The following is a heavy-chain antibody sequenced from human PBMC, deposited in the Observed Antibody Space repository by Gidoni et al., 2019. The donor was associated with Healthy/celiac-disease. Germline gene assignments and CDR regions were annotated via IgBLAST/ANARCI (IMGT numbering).Heavy chain of an antibody. J-gene: IGHJ3*02. V-gene: IGHV3-7*03. Sequence: EVQLVESGGGLVQPGGSLRLSCAASGFTFSSYWMSWVRQAPGKGLEWVANIKQDGSEKYYVDSVKGRFTISRDNAKNSLYLQMNSLRAEDTAVYYCARNGWSGFDAFDIWGQGTMVTVSS. D-gene: IGHD3-3*01. CDR1: GFTFSSYW. CDR3: ARNGWSGFDAFDI. CDR2: IKQDGSEK.